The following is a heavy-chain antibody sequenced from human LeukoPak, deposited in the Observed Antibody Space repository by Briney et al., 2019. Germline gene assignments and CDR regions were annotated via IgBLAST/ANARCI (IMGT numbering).Heavy chain of an antibody. CDR1: GFTFSSYW. D-gene: IGHD2-15*01. J-gene: IGHJ6*03. V-gene: IGHV3-7*01. Sequence: PGGSLRLSCAASGFTFSSYWMSWVRQAPGKGLEWVANIKQDGSEKYYVDSVKGRFTISRDNAKNSLYLQMNSLRAEDTAVYYCARDKGYCSGGSCYSWGLYYYYYMDVWGKGTTVTISS. CDR2: IKQDGSEK. CDR3: ARDKGYCSGGSCYSWGLYYYYYMDV.